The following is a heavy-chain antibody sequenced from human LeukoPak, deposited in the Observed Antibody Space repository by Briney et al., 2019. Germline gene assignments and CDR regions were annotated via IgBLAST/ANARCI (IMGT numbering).Heavy chain of an antibody. Sequence: AASVKVSCKASGGTFSSYAISWVRQAPGQGLEWMGGIIPIFGTANYAQKFQGRVTITADESTSTAYMELSSLRSEDTAVYYCARASADAGFWSGYYPLYYSYGMDVWGQGTTVTVSS. CDR3: ARASADAGFWSGYYPLYYSYGMDV. CDR2: IIPIFGTA. J-gene: IGHJ6*02. CDR1: GGTFSSYA. V-gene: IGHV1-69*13. D-gene: IGHD3-3*01.